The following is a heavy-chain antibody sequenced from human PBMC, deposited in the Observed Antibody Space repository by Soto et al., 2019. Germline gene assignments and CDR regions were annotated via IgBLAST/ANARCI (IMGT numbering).Heavy chain of an antibody. J-gene: IGHJ4*02. CDR1: GFTFSSYA. CDR2: ISGSGDII. CDR3: AKDGPTGDAPRGYFDF. Sequence: EVLLLESGGGLVQPGGSLRLSCAASGFTFSSYAMTWVRQAPGKGLEWVSVISGSGDIIYCADSVRGRFTVSRDNSKNTLFLQMNSLRAEDTAIYYYAKDGPTGDAPRGYFDFWGQGTLVTVSS. D-gene: IGHD3-10*01. V-gene: IGHV3-23*01.